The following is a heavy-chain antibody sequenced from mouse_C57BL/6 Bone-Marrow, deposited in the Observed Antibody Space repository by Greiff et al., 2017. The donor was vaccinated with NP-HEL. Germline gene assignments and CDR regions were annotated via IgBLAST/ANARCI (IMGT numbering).Heavy chain of an antibody. V-gene: IGHV1-72*01. CDR3: AKEGDLYAWFAY. Sequence: QVQLKQPGAELVKPGASVKLSCKASGYTFTSYWMHWVKQRPGRGLEWIGRIDPNSGGTKYNEKFKSKATLTVDKPSSTAYMHLSSLTSEDSAVYYCAKEGDLYAWFAYWGQGTLVTVSA. CDR2: IDPNSGGT. CDR1: GYTFTSYW. D-gene: IGHD2-12*01. J-gene: IGHJ3*01.